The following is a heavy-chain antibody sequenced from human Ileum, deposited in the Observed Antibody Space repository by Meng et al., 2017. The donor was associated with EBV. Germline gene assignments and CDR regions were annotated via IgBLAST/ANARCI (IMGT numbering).Heavy chain of an antibody. J-gene: IGHJ4*02. Sequence: LQLRESGPGGVKPSESLSLSCTGSGGSISSISYSWGWIRQPPGKGLEWIGSMYSSGTTNYNPSLTSRVTISLDTSKNQFSLKLSSVTAADTAVYYCARGSTPAAGAYWGQGTLVTVSS. CDR3: ARGSTPAAGAY. CDR1: GGSISSISYS. V-gene: IGHV4-39*07. D-gene: IGHD6-13*01. CDR2: MYSSGTT.